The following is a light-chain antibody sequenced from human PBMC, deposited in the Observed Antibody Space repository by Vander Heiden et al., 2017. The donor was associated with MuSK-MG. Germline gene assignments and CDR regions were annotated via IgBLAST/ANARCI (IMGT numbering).Light chain of an antibody. CDR2: WAS. J-gene: IGKJ1*01. V-gene: IGKV1-5*03. CDR1: QNVDIW. Sequence: DLQLTHSPSTLSASIGDKVTISCRASQNVDIWLAWHQHKPGKAPKALVYWASTSETWVPARFSGSGSGTDFTLTISNLQPEDVGTYYCQHYNSYPWTFGPGTKV. CDR3: QHYNSYPWT.